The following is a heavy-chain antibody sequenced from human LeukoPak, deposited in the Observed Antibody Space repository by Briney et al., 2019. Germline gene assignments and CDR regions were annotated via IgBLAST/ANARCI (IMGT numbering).Heavy chain of an antibody. CDR1: GYTFTSYG. CDR2: INTNTGNP. D-gene: IGHD3-16*01. J-gene: IGHJ4*02. V-gene: IGHV7-4-1*02. Sequence: ASMKVSCKASGYTFTSYGISWVRQAPGQGLEWMGWINTNTGNPTYAQDFTGRFVFSLDTPVSTAYLQISSLKAEDTAVYYCARDFSYDYVWGTYYDYWGQGTLVTVSS. CDR3: ARDFSYDYVWGTYYDY.